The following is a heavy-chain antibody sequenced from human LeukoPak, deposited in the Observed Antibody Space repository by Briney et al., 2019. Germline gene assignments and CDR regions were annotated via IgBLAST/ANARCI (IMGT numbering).Heavy chain of an antibody. CDR2: IYYSGST. V-gene: IGHV4-39*01. CDR1: GGSISSSSYY. CDR3: ARASNLLSGFDY. J-gene: IGHJ4*02. Sequence: PSETLSLTCTVSGGSISSSSYYWGWIRQPPGKGLEWIGSIYYSGSTYYNPSLKSRVTISVDTSKNQFSLKVTSVTAADTAVYYCARASNLLSGFDYWGQGTLVTVSS. D-gene: IGHD3-9*01.